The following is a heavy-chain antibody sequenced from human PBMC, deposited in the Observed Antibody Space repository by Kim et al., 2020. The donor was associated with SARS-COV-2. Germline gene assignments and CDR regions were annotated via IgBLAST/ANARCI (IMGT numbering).Heavy chain of an antibody. CDR3: ARGVWFGESICNGRNDY. Sequence: GGSLRLSCTASGFTFGDFAMSWFRQAPGKGLEWVGFIRNKACGGTTDYAASVKGRFTISRDYSKNIAYLQMNSLKTEDTAVYYCARGVWFGESICNGRNDYGGQGTLVTVSS. D-gene: IGHD3-10*01. V-gene: IGHV3-49*03. CDR2: IRNKACGGTT. J-gene: IGHJ4*02. CDR1: GFTFGDFA.